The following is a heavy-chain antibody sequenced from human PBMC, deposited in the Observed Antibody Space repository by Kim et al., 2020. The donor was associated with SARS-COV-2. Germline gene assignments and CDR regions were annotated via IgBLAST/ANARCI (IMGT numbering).Heavy chain of an antibody. D-gene: IGHD2-2*02. J-gene: IGHJ6*02. V-gene: IGHV3-30*18. Sequence: GGSLRLSCAASGFTFSSYGMHWVRQAPGKGLEWVAVISYDGSNKYYADSVKGRFTISRDNSKNTLYLQMNSLRAEDTAVYYCAKEEEALGYCSSTSCYTWAYGMDVWGQGTTVTVSS. CDR3: AKEEEALGYCSSTSCYTWAYGMDV. CDR1: GFTFSSYG. CDR2: ISYDGSNK.